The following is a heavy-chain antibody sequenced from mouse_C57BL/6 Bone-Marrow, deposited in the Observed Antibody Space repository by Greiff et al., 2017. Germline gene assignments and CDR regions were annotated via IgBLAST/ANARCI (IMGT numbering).Heavy chain of an antibody. J-gene: IGHJ2*01. CDR2: IYPRSGNT. CDR1: GFNIKDYY. Sequence: QVQLKQSGAELVRPGASVKLSCTASGFNIKDYYMHWVKQRTGQGLEWIGEIYPRSGNTYYNEKFKGKATLTADKSSSTSYMELRSLTSEDSAVYFCARSYYFDYWGQGTTLTVSS. V-gene: IGHV1-81*01. CDR3: ARSYYFDY.